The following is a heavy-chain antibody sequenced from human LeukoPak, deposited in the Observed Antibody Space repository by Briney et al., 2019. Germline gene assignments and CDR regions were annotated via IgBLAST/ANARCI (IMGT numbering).Heavy chain of an antibody. Sequence: RESGPALVKPTQTLTLTCIFSGFSLSTSGMCVSWIRQPPGKALEWLAPIDWDDDKDYSTSLKTRLTISKDTSKNQVVLTMTDMDPVDTATYYCARIRADSSGWYVDYWGQGTLVTVSS. CDR2: IDWDDDK. CDR3: ARIRADSSGWYVDY. D-gene: IGHD6-19*01. J-gene: IGHJ4*02. V-gene: IGHV2-70*01. CDR1: GFSLSTSGMC.